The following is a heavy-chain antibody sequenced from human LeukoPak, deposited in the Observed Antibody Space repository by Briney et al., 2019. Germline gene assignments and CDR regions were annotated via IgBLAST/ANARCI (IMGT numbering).Heavy chain of an antibody. V-gene: IGHV4-4*07. J-gene: IGHJ4*02. Sequence: SETLSLTCTVSGGSISSYYWSWIRQPAGKGLEWIGRIYTSGSTNYNPSLKSRVTMSVDTSKNQFSLKLSSVTAADTAVYYCATLYCSSTSCKLISDYWGQGTLVTVSS. CDR3: ATLYCSSTSCKLISDY. CDR2: IYTSGST. D-gene: IGHD2-2*01. CDR1: GGSISSYY.